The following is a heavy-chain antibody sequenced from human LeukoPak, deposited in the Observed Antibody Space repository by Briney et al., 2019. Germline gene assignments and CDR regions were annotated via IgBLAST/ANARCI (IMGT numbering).Heavy chain of an antibody. D-gene: IGHD6-19*01. J-gene: IGHJ5*02. CDR1: GGSISSSSYS. CDR2: IYYSGST. V-gene: IGHV4-39*07. CDR3: ARKGGWYGDWFDP. Sequence: SETLSLTGTVSGGSISSSSYSWGWFRRPPGRGLGGIGSIYYSGSTYYNPSLKSRVTISVDTSKNQFSLKLSSVTAADTAVYYCARKGGWYGDWFDPWGQGTLVTVSS.